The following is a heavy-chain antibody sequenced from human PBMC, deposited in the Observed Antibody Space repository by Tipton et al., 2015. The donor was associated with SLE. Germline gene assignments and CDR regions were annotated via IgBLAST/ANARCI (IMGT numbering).Heavy chain of an antibody. CDR3: ARSYCSSTSCSTRAFDI. CDR2: ISSSGSTI. V-gene: IGHV3-48*03. D-gene: IGHD2-2*02. J-gene: IGHJ3*02. Sequence: SLRLSCAASGFTFSSYEMNWVGQAPGKGLEWVSYISSSGSTIYYADSVKGRFTISRDNAKNSLYLQMNSLRAEDTAVYYCARSYCSSTSCSTRAFDIWGQGTMVTVSS. CDR1: GFTFSSYE.